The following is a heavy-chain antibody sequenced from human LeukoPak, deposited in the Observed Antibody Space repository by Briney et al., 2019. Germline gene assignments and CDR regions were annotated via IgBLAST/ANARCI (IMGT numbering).Heavy chain of an antibody. V-gene: IGHV3-53*01. CDR2: IYSGGST. D-gene: IGHD2-15*01. CDR3: AKVGRGFGRKEDFDY. J-gene: IGHJ4*02. Sequence: PGGSLRLSCAASGFTVSSNYMSWVRQAPGKGLEWVSVIYSGGSTYYADSVKGRFTISRDNSKNTLYLQMNSLRAEDTAVYSCAKVGRGFGRKEDFDYWGQGTLVTVSS. CDR1: GFTVSSNY.